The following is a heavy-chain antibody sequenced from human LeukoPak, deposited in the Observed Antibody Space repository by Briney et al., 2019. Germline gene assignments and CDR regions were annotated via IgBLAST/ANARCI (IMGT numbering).Heavy chain of an antibody. CDR1: GFTFGDYA. CDR2: IRNRIHGRTS. D-gene: IGHD4-17*01. Sequence: GESLRLSCTSFGFTFGDYAISWVRQAPGKGLEWVGFIRNRIHGRTSVYAASVEGRFTISRDDSESVAYLQMNSLKTEDTAVYFCARGGVNDHGDGQYFEHWGQGTLVTVSS. J-gene: IGHJ1*01. V-gene: IGHV3-49*04. CDR3: ARGGVNDHGDGQYFEH.